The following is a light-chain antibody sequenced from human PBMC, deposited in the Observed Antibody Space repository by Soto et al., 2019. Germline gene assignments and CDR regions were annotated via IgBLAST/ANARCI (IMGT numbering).Light chain of an antibody. CDR2: NNN. J-gene: IGLJ3*02. CDR1: SSDVGAYNF. Sequence: QSALTQPASVSGSPGQSITISCTGTSSDVGAYNFVSWHQQHPGKAPKLLIYNNNYRPSGVPDRFVGSQSGTSASLAITGLQDEDEGDYYCQSYDTGLSGWAFGGGTKLTVL. V-gene: IGLV2-14*03. CDR3: QSYDTGLSGWA.